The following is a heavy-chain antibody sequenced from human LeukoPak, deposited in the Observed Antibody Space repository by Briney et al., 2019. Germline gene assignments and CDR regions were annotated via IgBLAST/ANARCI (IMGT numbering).Heavy chain of an antibody. Sequence: PGGSLRLSCAASGFTFSSYAMTWVRQAPGKGLEWVSTISGSGGSTFYADSVKGRFTISRDNSKNTLYLQMNSLRAVDTAVYYCAKGDSAMVWGQGTLVTVSS. D-gene: IGHD5-18*01. V-gene: IGHV3-23*01. CDR2: ISGSGGST. J-gene: IGHJ4*02. CDR3: AKGDSAMV. CDR1: GFTFSSYA.